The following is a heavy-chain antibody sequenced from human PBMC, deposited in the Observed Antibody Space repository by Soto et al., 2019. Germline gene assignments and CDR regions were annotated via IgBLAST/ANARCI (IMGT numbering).Heavy chain of an antibody. V-gene: IGHV4-59*01. Sequence: SETLSLTGTVSGDSISSYYWSWIRQPPGKGLEWIGFIFYSGSTNYNPSLKSRVTISLDTSKNQFSLKLSSVTAADTAVYYCARGRSNAFDIWGQGTMVTVSS. CDR3: ARGRSNAFDI. CDR2: IFYSGST. J-gene: IGHJ3*02. CDR1: GDSISSYY.